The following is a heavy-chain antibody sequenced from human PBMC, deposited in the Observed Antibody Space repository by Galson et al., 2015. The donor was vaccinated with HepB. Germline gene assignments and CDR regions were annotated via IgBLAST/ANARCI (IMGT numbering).Heavy chain of an antibody. CDR3: AREDYTNPSGFDP. J-gene: IGHJ5*02. CDR2: MNHDGSVK. CDR1: GFRFNSYY. D-gene: IGHD4-11*01. Sequence: SLRLSCAASGFRFNSYYMSWVRQAPGKGLEWVANMNHDGSVKYYVDSVKGRFTISGDNAKNSLYLQMNSLRVEDTAVYYCAREDYTNPSGFDPWGQGTLVTVSS. V-gene: IGHV3-7*01.